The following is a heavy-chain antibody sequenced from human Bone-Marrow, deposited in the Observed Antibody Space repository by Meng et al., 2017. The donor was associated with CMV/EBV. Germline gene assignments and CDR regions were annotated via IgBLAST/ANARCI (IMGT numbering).Heavy chain of an antibody. J-gene: IGHJ3*02. CDR2: ISWDGGST. CDR1: GFTFDDYT. D-gene: IGHD3-22*01. V-gene: IGHV3-43*01. Sequence: GESLKISCAASGFTFDDYTMHWVRQAPGKGLEWVSLISWDGGSTYYADSVKGRFTISRDNSKNSLYLQMNSLRAEDTAVYYCARDHYYDSSGYRQDIWGQGTMVTVSS. CDR3: ARDHYYDSSGYRQDI.